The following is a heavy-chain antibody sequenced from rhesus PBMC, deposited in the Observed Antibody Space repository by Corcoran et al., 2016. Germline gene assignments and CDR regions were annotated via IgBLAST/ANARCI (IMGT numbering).Heavy chain of an antibody. J-gene: IGHJ4*01. CDR3: ARRLATVTLSYFDY. D-gene: IGHD5-36*02. V-gene: IGHV4-127*01. CDR1: GYSISSGYG. Sequence: QVQLQESGPGLVKPSETLSPTCAVSGYSISSGYGWSWIRQPPGQGLEGIGYIGGSSGSTNYNPSLKSRVTISTDTSKNQFSLKLSSVTAADTAVYYCARRLATVTLSYFDYWGQGVLVTVSS. CDR2: IGGSSGST.